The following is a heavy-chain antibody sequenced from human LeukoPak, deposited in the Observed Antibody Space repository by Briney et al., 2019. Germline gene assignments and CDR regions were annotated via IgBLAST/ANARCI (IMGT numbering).Heavy chain of an antibody. CDR1: GGSISSSTYY. D-gene: IGHD5-24*01. CDR3: ARHGKMATDAVGY. V-gene: IGHV4-39*01. Sequence: SETLSLTCTVSGGSISSSTYYWGWIRQPPGKGLEWIGSIYYSGSTYYNPSLKSRVTISVDTSKHQFSLKLSSVTAADTAVYYCARHGKMATDAVGYWGQGTLVTVSS. J-gene: IGHJ4*02. CDR2: IYYSGST.